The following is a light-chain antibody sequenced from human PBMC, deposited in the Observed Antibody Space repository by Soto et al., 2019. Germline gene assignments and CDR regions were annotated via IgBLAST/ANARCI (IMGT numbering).Light chain of an antibody. CDR1: MRDVGAYNL. J-gene: IGLJ1*01. CDR2: EVR. CDR3: TSYTSSNSYV. Sequence: QSVLTQPASVSGSAGQSITISCSGTMRDVGAYNLVSWYQQHPGTAPKLIIYEVRNRPSGISSRFSGSRSGNTASLTIPGLQAAEEADYYCTSYTSSNSYVNGGGTKVTVL. V-gene: IGLV2-14*01.